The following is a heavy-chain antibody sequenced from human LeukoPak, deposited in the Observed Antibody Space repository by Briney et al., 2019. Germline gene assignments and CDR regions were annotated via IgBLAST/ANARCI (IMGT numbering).Heavy chain of an antibody. J-gene: IGHJ6*03. CDR1: GFTFDDYA. V-gene: IGHV3-43D*03. D-gene: IGHD5-18*01. Sequence: PGGSLRLSCAASGFTFDDYAMHWVRQAPGKGLEWVSLISWDGGSTYYADSVKGRFTISRDNSKNSLYLQMNSLRAEDTALYYCAKDSGWRGLQDYYYYYMDVWGKGTTVTVSS. CDR3: AKDSGWRGLQDYYYYYMDV. CDR2: ISWDGGST.